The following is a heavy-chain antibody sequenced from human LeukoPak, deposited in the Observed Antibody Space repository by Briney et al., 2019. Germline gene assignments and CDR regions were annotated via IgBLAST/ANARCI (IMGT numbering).Heavy chain of an antibody. J-gene: IGHJ4*02. CDR1: GGSISSYY. D-gene: IGHD6-19*01. CDR3: ARDQYSSGWYDQDY. Sequence: SETLSLTCTVSGGSISSYYWSWIRQPPGKGLEWIGSIYHSGSTYYNPSLKSRVTISVDTSKNQFSLKLSSVTAADTAVYYCARDQYSSGWYDQDYWGQGTLVTVSS. V-gene: IGHV4-38-2*02. CDR2: IYHSGST.